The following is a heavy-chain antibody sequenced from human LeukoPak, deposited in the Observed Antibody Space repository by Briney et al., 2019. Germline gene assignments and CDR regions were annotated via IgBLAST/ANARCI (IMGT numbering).Heavy chain of an antibody. CDR3: ARDGYYGDYYYYYGMDV. Sequence: PSETLSLTCGVSGGSISFTNWWTWVRPPPGKGLEWIGEVHLDGRTNYNPSLQSRLTMSVDFSENHISLKLTSVTAADTAVYYCARDGYYGDYYYYYGMDVWGQGTTVTVSS. CDR2: VHLDGRT. V-gene: IGHV4-4*02. CDR1: GGSISFTNW. D-gene: IGHD4-17*01. J-gene: IGHJ6*02.